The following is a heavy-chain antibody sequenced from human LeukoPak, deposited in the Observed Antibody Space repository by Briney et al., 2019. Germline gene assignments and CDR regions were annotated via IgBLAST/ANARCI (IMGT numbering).Heavy chain of an antibody. J-gene: IGHJ4*02. Sequence: ASVNVSCKASGYTFTSYGISWVRQAPGQGLEWMGWISGYNGNTNYAQKLQGRVTMTTDTSTSTAYMEVRSLRSGDTAVYYCARDEVAVAGKRVDYWGQGTLVTVSS. CDR1: GYTFTSYG. D-gene: IGHD6-19*01. CDR3: ARDEVAVAGKRVDY. CDR2: ISGYNGNT. V-gene: IGHV1-18*01.